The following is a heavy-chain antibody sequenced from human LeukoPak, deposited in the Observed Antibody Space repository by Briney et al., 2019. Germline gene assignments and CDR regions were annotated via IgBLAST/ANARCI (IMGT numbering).Heavy chain of an antibody. J-gene: IGHJ4*02. Sequence: ASVKVSCKASGYTFTSYYMHWVRQAPGQGLEWMGIINPSGGSTSYAQKFQGRVTITADECTSTAYMELSSLRSEDTAVYYCAIRTTVVTGLDYWGQGTLVTVSS. CDR2: INPSGGST. V-gene: IGHV1-46*01. D-gene: IGHD4-23*01. CDR1: GYTFTSYY. CDR3: AIRTTVVTGLDY.